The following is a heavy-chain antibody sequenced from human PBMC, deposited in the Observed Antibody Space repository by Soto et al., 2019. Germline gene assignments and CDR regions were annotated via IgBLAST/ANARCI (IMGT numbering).Heavy chain of an antibody. CDR3: ASGIVGATTYGMDV. CDR1: GGSISSGGYS. CDR2: IYHSGNT. D-gene: IGHD1-26*01. Sequence: SETLSLTCAVSGGSISSGGYSWSWIRQPPEKGLEWIGYIYHSGNTYYNPSLKSRVTISVDWFKNQFSLTLSSVTAADTALYYCASGIVGATTYGMDVWGQGTTVTVSS. J-gene: IGHJ6*02. V-gene: IGHV4-30-2*01.